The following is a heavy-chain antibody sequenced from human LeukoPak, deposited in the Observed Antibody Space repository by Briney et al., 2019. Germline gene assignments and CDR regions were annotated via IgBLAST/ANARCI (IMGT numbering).Heavy chain of an antibody. CDR2: IWSDGSNK. CDR3: VRGYYAGRGHHFEY. J-gene: IGHJ4*02. D-gene: IGHD3-22*01. V-gene: IGHV3-33*01. CDR1: GFTFSGYG. Sequence: GGSLRLSCATSGFTFSGYGMHWVRQAPGKGLEWVTVIWSDGSNKYYADSVKGRFTISKDNSKDTLYLQMNSLRAEDTAVYYCVRGYYAGRGHHFEYWGQGTLVTVSS.